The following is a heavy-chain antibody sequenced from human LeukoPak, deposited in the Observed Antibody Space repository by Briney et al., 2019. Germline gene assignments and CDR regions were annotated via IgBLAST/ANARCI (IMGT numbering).Heavy chain of an antibody. CDR1: GFTFSSYS. CDR3: ASMHYDFWRGYYPTFDY. D-gene: IGHD3-3*01. Sequence: GGSLRLSCAASGFTFSSYSMNWVRQAPGKGLEWVSSISSSSSYIYYADSVKGRFTISRDNAKNSLYLQMNSLRAEDTAVYYCASMHYDFWRGYYPTFDYWGQGTLVTVSS. V-gene: IGHV3-21*01. J-gene: IGHJ4*02. CDR2: ISSSSSYI.